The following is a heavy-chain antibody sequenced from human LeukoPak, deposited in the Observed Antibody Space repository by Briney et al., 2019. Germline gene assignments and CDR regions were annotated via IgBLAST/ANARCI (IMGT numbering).Heavy chain of an antibody. CDR2: ISSSSTYI. J-gene: IGHJ4*02. D-gene: IGHD5-12*01. CDR3: ARVWGIVATNDY. V-gene: IGHV3-21*01. Sequence: GGSLRLSCAASGFTFSSYNMNWVRQAPGKGLERVSSISSSSTYIYYADSVKGRFTISRDNAKNSLYLQMNSLRAEDTAMYYCARVWGIVATNDYWGQGTLVTVSS. CDR1: GFTFSSYN.